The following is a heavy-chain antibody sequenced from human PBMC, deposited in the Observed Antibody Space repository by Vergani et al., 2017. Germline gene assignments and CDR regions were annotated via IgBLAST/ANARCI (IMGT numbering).Heavy chain of an antibody. J-gene: IGHJ5*02. Sequence: QVQLQESGPGLVKPSETLSLTCTVSGGSISSYYWSWIRQPPGKGLEWIGYIYYSGSTNYNPSLKSRVTISVDTSKNQFSLKLSSVTAADTAVYYCAREVRNYRQSYGDNWFDPWGQGTLVTVSS. CDR1: GGSISSYY. V-gene: IGHV4-59*01. D-gene: IGHD4-11*01. CDR2: IYYSGST. CDR3: AREVRNYRQSYGDNWFDP.